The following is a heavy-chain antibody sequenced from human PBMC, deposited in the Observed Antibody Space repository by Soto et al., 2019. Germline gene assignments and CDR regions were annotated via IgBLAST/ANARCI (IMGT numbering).Heavy chain of an antibody. CDR1: GFTFTSSA. CDR3: AAGRTYYYGSGSYYNDDYYYGMDV. Sequence: QMQLVQSGPEVKKPGTSVKVSCKASGFTFTSSAMQWVRQARGQRLEWIGWIGVGSGNTNYAQKFQERVTITRDMSTSTAYMELSSLRSDDTAVYYCAAGRTYYYGSGSYYNDDYYYGMDVRGQGTTVTVSS. J-gene: IGHJ6*02. CDR2: IGVGSGNT. D-gene: IGHD3-10*01. V-gene: IGHV1-58*02.